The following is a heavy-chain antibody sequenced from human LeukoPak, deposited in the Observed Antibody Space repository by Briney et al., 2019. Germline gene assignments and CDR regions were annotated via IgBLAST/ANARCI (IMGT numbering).Heavy chain of an antibody. D-gene: IGHD1-26*01. CDR2: INHSGST. V-gene: IGHV4-34*01. J-gene: IGHJ4*02. Sequence: SETLSLTCAVYGGSFSGYYWSWIRQPPGKGLEWIGEINHSGSTNYNPSLKSRVTISVDTSKDQFSLKLSSVTAADTAVYYCARGQAGWELLVWGQGTLVTVSS. CDR1: GGSFSGYY. CDR3: ARGQAGWELLV.